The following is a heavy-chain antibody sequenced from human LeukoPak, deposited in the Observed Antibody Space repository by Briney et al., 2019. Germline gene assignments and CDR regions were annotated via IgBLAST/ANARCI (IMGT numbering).Heavy chain of an antibody. J-gene: IGHJ4*02. CDR2: INANSGGT. CDR3: ARDGHGGSSFDF. D-gene: IGHD4-23*01. V-gene: IGHV1-2*02. CDR1: GYTFTGYY. Sequence: WGTVSCKASGYTFTGYYMHWVRQAPGQGVEWMGWINANSGGTDYAQKFQDRVTMTRDTSISTAYMELSRLTSDDTAVYYCARDGHGGSSFDFWGQGTLVTVSS.